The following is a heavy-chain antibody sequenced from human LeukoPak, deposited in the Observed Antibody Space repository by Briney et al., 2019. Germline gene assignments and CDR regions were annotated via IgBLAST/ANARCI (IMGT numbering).Heavy chain of an antibody. CDR2: ISYDGSDK. V-gene: IGHV3-30*18. J-gene: IGHJ4*02. CDR1: GFTFSSNG. D-gene: IGHD6-13*01. CDR3: AKDRSSTWSLDY. Sequence: GRSLRLSCAAPGFTFSSNGMHWVRQAPGKGLERVAVISYDGSDKYYADSVKGRFTISRDNSKNTLYLQMNSLRVEDTALYYCAKDRSSTWSLDYWGQGTLVTVSS.